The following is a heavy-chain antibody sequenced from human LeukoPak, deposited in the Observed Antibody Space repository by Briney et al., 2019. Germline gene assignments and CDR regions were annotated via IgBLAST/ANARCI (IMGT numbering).Heavy chain of an antibody. CDR3: ARELVLRYNWNYFDY. CDR2: TYYRSKWYN. D-gene: IGHD1-20*01. Sequence: SQTLSLTCAISGDSVSSNSAAWNWIRQSPSRGLEWLGRTYYRSKWYNDYAVSVKSRITINSDTSKNQFSLQLNSVTPEDTAVYYCARELVLRYNWNYFDYWGQGTLVTVSS. V-gene: IGHV6-1*01. CDR1: GDSVSSNSAA. J-gene: IGHJ4*02.